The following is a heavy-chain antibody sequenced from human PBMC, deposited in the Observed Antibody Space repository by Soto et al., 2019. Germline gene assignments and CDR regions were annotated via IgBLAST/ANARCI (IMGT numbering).Heavy chain of an antibody. CDR3: ARGALTVANWFDP. D-gene: IGHD6-19*01. CDR1: GYTFTDYY. Sequence: ASVKVPCKASGYTFTDYYMNWVRQAPGQGLEWMGWINPNNGVTNYAQKFQGRVTMTRDTSISTVYMDLIRLRSDDTAVYYCARGALTVANWFDPWGQGTQVTVSS. V-gene: IGHV1-2*02. J-gene: IGHJ5*02. CDR2: INPNNGVT.